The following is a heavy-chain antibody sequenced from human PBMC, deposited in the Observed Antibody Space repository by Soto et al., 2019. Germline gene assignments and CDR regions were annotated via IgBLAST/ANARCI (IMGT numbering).Heavy chain of an antibody. CDR3: AQGAYDFWSPYYFYS. D-gene: IGHD3-3*01. CDR2: ITWNSRVL. Sequence: SLRLSCVGTGLNFDDFAMHWVRQAPGKGLEWVSGITWNSRVLAYADSVKGRFTISRDNARNSLYLQMDSLRDEDTALYYCAQGAYDFWSPYYFYSWGQGTLVAVSS. CDR1: GLNFDDFA. J-gene: IGHJ4*02. V-gene: IGHV3-9*01.